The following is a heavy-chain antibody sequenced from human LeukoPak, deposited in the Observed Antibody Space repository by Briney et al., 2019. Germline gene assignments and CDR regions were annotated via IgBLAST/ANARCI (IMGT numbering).Heavy chain of an antibody. Sequence: GGSLRPSCAASGFTFSSYSMNWVRQAPGKGLEWVAYISGRSGTIYYADSVKGRFTISRDNAKNSLYLQMDSLRAEDTAVYFCARDRTPDSYDSSGYHGFWGQGTLVTVSS. CDR2: ISGRSGTI. D-gene: IGHD3-22*01. CDR3: ARDRTPDSYDSSGYHGF. CDR1: GFTFSSYS. J-gene: IGHJ4*02. V-gene: IGHV3-48*04.